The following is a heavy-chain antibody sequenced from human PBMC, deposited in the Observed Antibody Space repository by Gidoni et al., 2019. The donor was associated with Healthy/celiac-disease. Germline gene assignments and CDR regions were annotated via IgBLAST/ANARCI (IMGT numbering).Heavy chain of an antibody. J-gene: IGHJ6*02. CDR3: ARGTSYSSSWYPYYYYGMDV. V-gene: IGHV4-34*01. D-gene: IGHD6-13*01. CDR2: INHSGST. Sequence: QVQLQQWGAGLLKPSETLSLTCAVYGGSFSGYYWSWIRQPPGKGLEWSGEINHSGSTNYNPSLKSRVTISVDTSKNQFSLKLSSVTAADTGVYYCARGTSYSSSWYPYYYYGMDVWGQGTTVTVS. CDR1: GGSFSGYY.